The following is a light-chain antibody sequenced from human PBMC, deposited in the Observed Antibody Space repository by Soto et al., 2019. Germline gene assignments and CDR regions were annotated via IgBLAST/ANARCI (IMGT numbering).Light chain of an antibody. V-gene: IGKV1-27*01. CDR3: QKYNSPPWT. CDR1: LGIGDY. J-gene: IGKJ1*01. Sequence: DNQMTQSPSSLSASVGDRVTITCRASLGIGDYLAWYQHKPGKVPKLLIFAASTLHSGVPSRFSGSGSGTDFTLTISSLQPDDVATYYCQKYNSPPWTFGQGTKVEIK. CDR2: AAS.